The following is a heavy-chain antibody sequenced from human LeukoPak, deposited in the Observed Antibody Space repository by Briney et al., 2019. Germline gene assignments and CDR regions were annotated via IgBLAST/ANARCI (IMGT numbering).Heavy chain of an antibody. CDR3: ARSADKVLVDVNFDY. CDR1: GYTFTSYG. CDR2: ISAYNGNT. Sequence: GASVKVSCKASGYTFTSYGISWVRQAPGQGLEWMGWISAYNGNTNYAQKLQGRVTMTTDTSTSTAYMELRSLRSDDTAVYYCARSADKVLVDVNFDYWGQGTLVTVSS. V-gene: IGHV1-18*01. D-gene: IGHD1-1*01. J-gene: IGHJ4*02.